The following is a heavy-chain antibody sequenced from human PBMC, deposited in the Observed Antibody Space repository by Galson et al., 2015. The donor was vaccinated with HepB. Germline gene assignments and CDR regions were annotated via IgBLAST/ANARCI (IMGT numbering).Heavy chain of an antibody. J-gene: IGHJ4*02. CDR1: GGTFSSYT. D-gene: IGHD3-10*01. CDR3: ARAHEGYGSGSSPYYLDY. CDR2: IIPILGIA. Sequence: SVKVSCKASGGTFSSYTISWVRQAPGQGLEWMGRIIPILGIANYAQKFQGRVTITADKSTSTAYMELSSLRSEDTAVYYCARAHEGYGSGSSPYYLDYWGQGTLFTVSS. V-gene: IGHV1-69*02.